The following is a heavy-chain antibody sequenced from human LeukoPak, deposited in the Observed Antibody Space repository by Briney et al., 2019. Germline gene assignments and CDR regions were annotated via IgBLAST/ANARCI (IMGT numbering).Heavy chain of an antibody. CDR3: ARDPVRYCSSTSCPDFDY. CDR2: ISAYNGNT. CDR1: GYTFTSYG. V-gene: IGHV1-18*01. J-gene: IGHJ4*02. D-gene: IGHD2-2*01. Sequence: ASVKVSCKASGYTFTSYGISWVRQAPGQGLEWMGWISAYNGNTNYAQKLQGRVTMTTDTSTSTAYMELRSLRSDDTAVYYCARDPVRYCSSTSCPDFDYWGQGTLVTVSS.